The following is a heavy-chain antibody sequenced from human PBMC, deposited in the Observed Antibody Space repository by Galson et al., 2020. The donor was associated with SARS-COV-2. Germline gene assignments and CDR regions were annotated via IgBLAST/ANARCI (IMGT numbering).Heavy chain of an antibody. V-gene: IGHV3-23*01. D-gene: IGHD3-10*01. J-gene: IGHJ6*02. CDR2: ITDSGGST. CDR3: AKGGPLIWFGELLGGMDV. Sequence: GGSLRLSCAAPGFTFSSYAMSWVRQAPGKGLEWVSGITDSGGSTYYADSVKGRFTISRDNSKYKNTVYLQMSNLRAEDTAVYYCAKGGPLIWFGELLGGMDVWGQGTTVTVSS. CDR1: GFTFSSYA.